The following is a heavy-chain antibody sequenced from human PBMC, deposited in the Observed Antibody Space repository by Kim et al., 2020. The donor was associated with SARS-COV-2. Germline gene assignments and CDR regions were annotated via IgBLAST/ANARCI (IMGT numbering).Heavy chain of an antibody. CDR3: ATGNNWSFDY. D-gene: IGHD1-1*01. Sequence: TVYADSVKGRFNVSRDNAKNTLDLQLSTLSAEDTAVYYCATGNNWSFDYWGPGTLVTVSS. V-gene: IGHV3-74*01. J-gene: IGHJ4*02. CDR2: T.